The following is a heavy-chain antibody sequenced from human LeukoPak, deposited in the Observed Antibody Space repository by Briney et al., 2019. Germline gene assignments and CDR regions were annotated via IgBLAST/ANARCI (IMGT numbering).Heavy chain of an antibody. D-gene: IGHD3-22*01. J-gene: IGHJ5*02. V-gene: IGHV1-46*01. CDR2: INPSGGST. CDR1: GYTFTGYY. Sequence: EASVKVSCKASGYTFTGYYMHWVRQAPGQGLEWMGIINPSGGSTSYAQKFQGRVTMTRDMSTSTVYMELSSLRSEDTAVYYCARDGPNSSGYKNWFDPWGQGTLVTVSS. CDR3: ARDGPNSSGYKNWFDP.